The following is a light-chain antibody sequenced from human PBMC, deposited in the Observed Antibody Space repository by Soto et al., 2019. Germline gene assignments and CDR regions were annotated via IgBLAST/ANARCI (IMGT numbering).Light chain of an antibody. V-gene: IGLV1-44*01. CDR3: AAWDDSLNYV. J-gene: IGLJ1*01. CDR1: NSNIGSYT. Sequence: QSVLTQPPSASGTPGQRVTISCSGSNSNIGSYTVNWYQQFPGTAPKLLIHTSNQRPSGVPDRFSGSKSGTSASLAISGLQSEDEADYYCAAWDDSLNYVLGTGTNSPS. CDR2: TSN.